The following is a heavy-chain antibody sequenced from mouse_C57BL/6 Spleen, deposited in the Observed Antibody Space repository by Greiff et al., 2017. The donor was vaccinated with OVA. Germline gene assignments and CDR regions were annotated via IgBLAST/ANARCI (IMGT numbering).Heavy chain of an antibody. CDR2: INPSTGGT. CDR3: AGAYNPSRVSYDDYFDY. CDR1: GYSFTGYY. J-gene: IGHJ2*01. D-gene: IGHD1-3*01. V-gene: IGHV1-42*01. Sequence: EVQLQESGPELVKPGASVKISCKASGYSFTGYYMNWVKQSPEKSLEWIGEINPSTGGTTYNQKFKAKATLTVDKSSSTAYMQLSSLTSEDSAVYYCAGAYNPSRVSYDDYFDYWGQGTTLTVSS.